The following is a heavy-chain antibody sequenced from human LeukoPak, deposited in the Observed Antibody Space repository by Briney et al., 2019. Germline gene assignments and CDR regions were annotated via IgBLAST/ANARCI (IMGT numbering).Heavy chain of an antibody. D-gene: IGHD3-22*01. Sequence: GESLRISCKGSGYSFTSYWIGWERQMPGKGLEWMGITYPGDSDTRYSPSFQGQVTISADKSISTAYLQCCSLKASDTAVYYCARTYYYDSSGYWASNAFDIWGQGTMVTVSS. V-gene: IGHV5-51*01. CDR3: ARTYYYDSSGYWASNAFDI. J-gene: IGHJ3*02. CDR2: TYPGDSDT. CDR1: GYSFTSYW.